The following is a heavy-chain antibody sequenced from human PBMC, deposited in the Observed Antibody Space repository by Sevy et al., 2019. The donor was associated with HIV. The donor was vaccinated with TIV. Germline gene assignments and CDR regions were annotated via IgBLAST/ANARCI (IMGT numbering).Heavy chain of an antibody. Sequence: GGSLRLSCEVSGFTFSTYGMSWVRQAPGKGLEWASMISGSDGGTYYADSVKGRFTISRDTSNNTLYLQMNSLRVEDTAVYYCAKDTGSMDGLCDFWGQGTLVTVSS. V-gene: IGHV3-23*01. CDR2: ISGSDGGT. CDR1: GFTFSTYG. J-gene: IGHJ4*02. D-gene: IGHD2-8*02. CDR3: AKDTGSMDGLCDF.